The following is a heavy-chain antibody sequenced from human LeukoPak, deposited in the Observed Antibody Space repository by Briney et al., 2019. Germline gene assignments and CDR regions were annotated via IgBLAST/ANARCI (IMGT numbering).Heavy chain of an antibody. J-gene: IGHJ3*01. CDR1: GGPISSGGFS. Sequence: SETLSLTCTVSGGPISSGGFSRTWIRQPPGKGLEWIGYIFQSGSPSYNPSLMSRVTISVDTSTNLFSLRLNSVTAADTAMYYCARDRAGLGLLDFWGQGTRVIVFS. CDR3: ARDRAGLGLLDF. D-gene: IGHD1-26*01. CDR2: IFQSGSP. V-gene: IGHV4-30-2*01.